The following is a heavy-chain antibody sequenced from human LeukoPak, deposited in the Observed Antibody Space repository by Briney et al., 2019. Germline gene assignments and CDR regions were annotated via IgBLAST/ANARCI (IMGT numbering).Heavy chain of an antibody. Sequence: SETLSLTCTVSGGSISSYYWSWIRQPPGKGLEWIGYIYYSGSTNYNPSLKSRLTISVDTSKTQFSLKLTSVTAADTAVYYCARVCRSSSCYNYYYGMDVWGQGTTVTVSS. J-gene: IGHJ6*02. D-gene: IGHD2-2*01. CDR2: IYYSGST. CDR3: ARVCRSSSCYNYYYGMDV. CDR1: GGSISSYY. V-gene: IGHV4-59*12.